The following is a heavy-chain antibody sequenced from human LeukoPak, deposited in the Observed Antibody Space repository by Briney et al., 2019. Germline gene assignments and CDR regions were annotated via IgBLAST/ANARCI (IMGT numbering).Heavy chain of an antibody. CDR2: INDRGST. J-gene: IGHJ5*02. Sequence: PSETLPLTCGISGGYFGDYSWYWIRQPPGKGLEWIGEINDRGSTNYNPSLKSRVTISADTSKNQFSLKLSSVTAADTAVYYCARGIGDPWGQGTLVTVSS. CDR3: ARGIGDP. V-gene: IGHV4-34*01. CDR1: GGYFGDYS.